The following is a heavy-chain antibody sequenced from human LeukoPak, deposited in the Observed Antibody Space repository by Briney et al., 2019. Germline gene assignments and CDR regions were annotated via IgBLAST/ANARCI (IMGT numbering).Heavy chain of an antibody. V-gene: IGHV4-59*08. CDR1: GGSISSYY. Sequence: SETLSLTCTVSGGSISSYYWSWIRQPPGKGLEWIGYIYYSGSTNYNPSLKSRVTISVDTSKNQFSLKLSSVTAADTAVYYCARHVGSSMLGDYDPGFGLDYWGQGTLVTVSS. J-gene: IGHJ4*02. CDR2: IYYSGST. D-gene: IGHD4-17*01. CDR3: ARHVGSSMLGDYDPGFGLDY.